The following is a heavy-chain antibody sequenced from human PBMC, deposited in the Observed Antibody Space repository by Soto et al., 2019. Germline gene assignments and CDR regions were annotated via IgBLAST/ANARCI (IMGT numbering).Heavy chain of an antibody. D-gene: IGHD2-8*02. CDR1: GHCLRPGHG. J-gene: IGHJ5*02. CDR2: IYHNGRT. Sequence: VIRSRTSPISGHCLRPGHGYNWIRQPLGQGPEWIGTIYHNGRTYYSPSLNRRVTLSVDTSKNQFSLRLRSVTAAATAVYSCVRLYSCTGMYDCGIDHWGQGTLVTVSS. CDR3: VRLYSCTGMYDCGIDH. V-gene: IGHV4-38-2*01.